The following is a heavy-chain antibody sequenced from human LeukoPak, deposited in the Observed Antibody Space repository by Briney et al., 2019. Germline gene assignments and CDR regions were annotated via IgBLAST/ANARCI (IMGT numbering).Heavy chain of an antibody. D-gene: IGHD3-22*01. Sequence: GGSLRLSCAVSGITLSNYGMSWVRQAPGKGLEWVAGICDSGGRTNYADSVKGRSTISRDNPKNTLYLQMNSLRAEDTAVYFCAKRGVVIRVILVGFHKEAYYFDSWGQGALVTVSS. J-gene: IGHJ4*02. CDR1: GITLSNYG. V-gene: IGHV3-23*01. CDR2: ICDSGGRT. CDR3: AKRGVVIRVILVGFHKEAYYFDS.